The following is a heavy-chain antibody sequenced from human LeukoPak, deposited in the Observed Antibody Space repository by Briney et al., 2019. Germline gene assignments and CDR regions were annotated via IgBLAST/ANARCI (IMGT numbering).Heavy chain of an antibody. CDR3: AKDDAGLPDY. Sequence: PGRSLRLSCAAAGYTFINYGMHWVRQAPGKGLEWVAVISYDGSDTFYTDSVKGRFTISRDDAKNTVSLHMNSLRVEDTAVYYCAKDDAGLPDYWGQGTLVTVSS. D-gene: IGHD5-12*01. J-gene: IGHJ4*02. V-gene: IGHV3-30*18. CDR2: ISYDGSDT. CDR1: GYTFINYG.